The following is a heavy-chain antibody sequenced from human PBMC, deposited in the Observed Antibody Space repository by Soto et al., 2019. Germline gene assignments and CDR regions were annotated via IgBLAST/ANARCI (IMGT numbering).Heavy chain of an antibody. CDR1: GFNFGFFG. V-gene: IGHV3-30*03. J-gene: IGHJ4*02. Sequence: QIQLVESGGDVVQPGKSLRLSCAASGFNFGFFGMHWVRQAPGKGLEWVAFISGDGINTQYADSVGGRFTLSRDYSRKTMYLQMDSLRDEDTALYYCARGNLSFDFDSWGLGTRVTVSS. CDR3: ARGNLSFDFDS. CDR2: ISGDGINT. D-gene: IGHD1-26*01.